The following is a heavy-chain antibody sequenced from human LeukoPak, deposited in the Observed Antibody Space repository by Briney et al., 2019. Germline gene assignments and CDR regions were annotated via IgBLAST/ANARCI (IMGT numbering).Heavy chain of an antibody. J-gene: IGHJ6*02. Sequence: SETLSLTCTVSGGSISSGSYYWSWIRQPAGKGLEWIGRIYTSGSTNYNPSLKSRVTISVDTSKDQFSLKLSSVTAADTAVYYCARGLMGNSSGWQYGMDVWGQGTTVTVSS. CDR2: IYTSGST. CDR1: GGSISSGSYY. V-gene: IGHV4-61*02. D-gene: IGHD6-19*01. CDR3: ARGLMGNSSGWQYGMDV.